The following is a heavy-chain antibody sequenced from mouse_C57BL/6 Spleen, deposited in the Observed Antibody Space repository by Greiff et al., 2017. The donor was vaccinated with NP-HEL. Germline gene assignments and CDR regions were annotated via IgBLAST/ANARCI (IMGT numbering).Heavy chain of an antibody. CDR3: ARSPVVGDYWYVDV. V-gene: IGHV1-64*01. Sequence: QVQLQQPGAELVKPGASVKLSCKASGYTFTSYWMHWVKQRPGQGLEWIGMIHPNSGSTNYNEKFKSKATLTVDKSSSTAYMQLSSLTSEDSAVYYCARSPVVGDYWYVDVWGTGTTVTVSS. D-gene: IGHD1-1*01. J-gene: IGHJ1*03. CDR1: GYTFTSYW. CDR2: IHPNSGST.